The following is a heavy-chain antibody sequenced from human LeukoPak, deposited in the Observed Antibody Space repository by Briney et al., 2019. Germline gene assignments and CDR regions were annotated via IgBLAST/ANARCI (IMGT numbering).Heavy chain of an antibody. V-gene: IGHV3-30*04. CDR1: GFNFNIHS. Sequence: PGGSLRLSCAASGFNFNIHSMHWVRQTPGKGLEWLAGISNDGNHKYNADSVKGRVSISRDTWRNMLFLQMSTLSIEDAAVYYCARGGGYYDFWSGPQDYYYMDVWGKGTTVTVSS. CDR2: ISNDGNHK. CDR3: ARGGGYYDFWSGPQDYYYMDV. J-gene: IGHJ6*03. D-gene: IGHD3-3*01.